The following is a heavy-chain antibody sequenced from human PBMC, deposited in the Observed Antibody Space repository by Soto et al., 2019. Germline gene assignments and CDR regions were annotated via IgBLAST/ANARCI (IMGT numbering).Heavy chain of an antibody. CDR3: ARRARTATTNWGAFDV. D-gene: IGHD1-7*01. CDR1: GFTVTNYA. V-gene: IGHV3-23*01. Sequence: GFARRSCADSGFTVTNYALRCVRQAPGKGLEWVSSISYSADKTHYADSVKGRFTISRDNSRDTLFLQMNSLRADDAAVYYCARRARTATTNWGAFDVWAQGTMVTVSS. J-gene: IGHJ3*01. CDR2: ISYSADKT.